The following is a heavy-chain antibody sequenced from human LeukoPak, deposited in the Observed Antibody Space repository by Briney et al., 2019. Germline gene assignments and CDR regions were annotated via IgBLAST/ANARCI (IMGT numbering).Heavy chain of an antibody. J-gene: IGHJ6*02. CDR1: GYTFTSYG. D-gene: IGHD2-2*01. CDR2: ISAYNGNT. Sequence: ASVKVSCKASGYTFTSYGISWVRQAPGQGLEWMGWISAYNGNTNYAQKLQGRVTMTTDTSTSTAYMGLRSLRSDDTAVYYCARVVPAAIIYYYYGMDVWGQGTTVTVSS. CDR3: ARVVPAAIIYYYYGMDV. V-gene: IGHV1-18*01.